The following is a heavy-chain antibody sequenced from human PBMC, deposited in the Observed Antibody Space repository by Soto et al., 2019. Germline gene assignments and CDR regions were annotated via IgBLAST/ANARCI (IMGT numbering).Heavy chain of an antibody. Sequence: ASVKVSCKSSGFTLSKYGISWVRQAPGQGLEWMGWISAYNGDTIPAQHFQARVTMTTDTSTSTAYMELSSLRSEDTAVYYCARTIGPWGQGTLVTVSS. CDR1: GFTLSKYG. J-gene: IGHJ5*02. CDR2: ISAYNGDT. CDR3: ARTIGP. V-gene: IGHV1-18*01. D-gene: IGHD1-26*01.